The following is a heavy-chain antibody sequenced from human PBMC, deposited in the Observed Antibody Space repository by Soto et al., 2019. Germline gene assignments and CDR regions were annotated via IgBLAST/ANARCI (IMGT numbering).Heavy chain of an antibody. CDR3: ARDPPWYYDSSGYVYYYYYGMDV. CDR1: GFTFSSYS. D-gene: IGHD3-22*01. CDR2: ISSSSSTI. J-gene: IGHJ6*02. Sequence: PGGSLRLSCAASGFTFSSYSMNWVRQAPGKGLEWVSYISSSSSTIYYADSVKGRFTISRDNAKNSLYLQMNSLRDEDTAVYYCARDPPWYYDSSGYVYYYYYGMDVWGQGTTVTVSS. V-gene: IGHV3-48*02.